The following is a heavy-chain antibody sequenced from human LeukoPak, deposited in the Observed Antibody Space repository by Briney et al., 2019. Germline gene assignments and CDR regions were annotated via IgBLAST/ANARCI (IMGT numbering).Heavy chain of an antibody. J-gene: IGHJ3*02. CDR1: GFTFSSYG. CDR2: ISYDGSNK. V-gene: IGHV3-30*19. CDR3: ARDNPDAFDI. Sequence: GGSLRLSCAASGFTFSSYGMHWVRQAPGRGLEWVAVISYDGSNKYYADSVKGRFTISRDNSKDTLYLQMNSLRAEDTAVYYCARDNPDAFDIWGQGTMVTVSS.